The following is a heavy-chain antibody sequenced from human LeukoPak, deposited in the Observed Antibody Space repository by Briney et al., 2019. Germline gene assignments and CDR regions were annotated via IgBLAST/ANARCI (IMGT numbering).Heavy chain of an antibody. V-gene: IGHV4-4*07. J-gene: IGHJ4*02. CDR3: ASSPLSVAGDTFDY. CDR1: GGSISSYY. D-gene: IGHD6-19*01. CDR2: IYTSGST. Sequence: SETLSHTCTVSGGSISSYYWSWIRQPAGKGLEWIGRIYTSGSTNYNPSLKSRLTMSVDTSKNQFSLKLSSVTAADTAVYYCASSPLSVAGDTFDYWGQGSLVTVSS.